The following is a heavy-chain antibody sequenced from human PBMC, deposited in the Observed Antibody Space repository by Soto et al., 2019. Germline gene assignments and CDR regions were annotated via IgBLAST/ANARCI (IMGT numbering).Heavy chain of an antibody. D-gene: IGHD3-3*01. V-gene: IGHV4-30-4*01. Sequence: SETLSLTCTVSGGSISSGDYSWSWVRQSPGKGLESIGHIYNSGITYYNPSLKSRVVISIDTSRNQFSLRLNSLTAADRAVYFCARGVTVFGLVSRFWFDPWGQGTVVTVSS. J-gene: IGHJ5*02. CDR3: ARGVTVFGLVSRFWFDP. CDR1: GGSISSGDYS. CDR2: IYNSGIT.